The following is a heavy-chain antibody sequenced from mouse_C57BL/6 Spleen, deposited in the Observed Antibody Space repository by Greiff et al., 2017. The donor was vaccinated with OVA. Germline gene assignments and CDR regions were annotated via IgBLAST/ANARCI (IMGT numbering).Heavy chain of an antibody. CDR2: INPNNGGT. D-gene: IGHD4-1*01. J-gene: IGHJ2*01. CDR3: ASKLTGICDY. Sequence: EVQLQQSGPELVKPGASVKISCKASGYTFTDYYMNWVKQSHGKSLEWIGDINPNNGGTSYNQKFKGKATLTVDKSSSTAYMELRSLTSEDSAVYYCASKLTGICDYWGQGTTLTVSS. V-gene: IGHV1-26*01. CDR1: GYTFTDYY.